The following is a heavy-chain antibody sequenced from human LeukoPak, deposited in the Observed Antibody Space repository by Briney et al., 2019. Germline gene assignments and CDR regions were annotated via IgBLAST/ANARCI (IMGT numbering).Heavy chain of an antibody. J-gene: IGHJ6*02. D-gene: IGHD1-26*01. CDR3: ARAAGGSYYYYYYYGMDV. CDR1: GFTFSSFA. CDR2: ISNSADRT. Sequence: PGGSLRLSCAASGFTFSSFAMSWVRQAPGQGLEWVSAISNSADRTYYADSVKGRFTIPRANAKNSLYLQMNSLRAEDTAVYYCARAAGGSYYYYYYYGMDVWGXXTTVTVSS. V-gene: IGHV3-23*01.